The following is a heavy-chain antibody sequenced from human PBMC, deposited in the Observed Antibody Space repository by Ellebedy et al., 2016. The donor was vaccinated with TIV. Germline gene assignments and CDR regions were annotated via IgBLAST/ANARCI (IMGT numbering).Heavy chain of an antibody. CDR2: IYYSGST. Sequence: MPSETLSLTCTVSGGSISSSSYYWGWIRQPPGKGLEWIGSIYYSGSTYYNPSLKSRVTISVDTSKNQFSLKLSSVTAAETAVYYCARLGYNWNDKDFDYWGQGTLVTVSS. J-gene: IGHJ4*02. CDR1: GGSISSSSYY. D-gene: IGHD1-20*01. CDR3: ARLGYNWNDKDFDY. V-gene: IGHV4-39*01.